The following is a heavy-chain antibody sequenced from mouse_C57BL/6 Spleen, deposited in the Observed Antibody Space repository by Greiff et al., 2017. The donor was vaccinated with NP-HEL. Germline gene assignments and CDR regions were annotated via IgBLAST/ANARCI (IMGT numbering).Heavy chain of an antibody. Sequence: QVQLQQPGAELVRPGTSVKLSCKASGYTFTSYWMHWVKQRPGQGLEWIGVIDPSDSYTNYNQKFKGKATLTVDTSSSTAYMQLSSLTSEDSAVYYCARDGNYFDYWCQGTTLTVSS. CDR1: GYTFTSYW. CDR2: IDPSDSYT. D-gene: IGHD2-1*01. J-gene: IGHJ2*01. V-gene: IGHV1-59*01. CDR3: ARDGNYFDY.